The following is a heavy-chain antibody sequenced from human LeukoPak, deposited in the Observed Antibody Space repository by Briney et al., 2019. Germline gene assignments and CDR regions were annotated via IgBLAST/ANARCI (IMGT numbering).Heavy chain of an antibody. V-gene: IGHV3-48*03. CDR1: GFSFSSYE. D-gene: IGHD2-2*01. Sequence: PGGSLRLSCAASGFSFSSYEMNWVRQAPGKGLEWISYISAGGTLTHYADSVEGRFTISRDNAKNSLYLQMNSLRAEDTAVYYCARDPLKYLGAGYMDVWGKGTTVTISS. CDR3: ARDPLKYLGAGYMDV. CDR2: ISAGGTLT. J-gene: IGHJ6*03.